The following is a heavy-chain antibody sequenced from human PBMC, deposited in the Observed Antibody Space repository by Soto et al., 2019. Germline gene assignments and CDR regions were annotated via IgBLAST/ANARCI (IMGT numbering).Heavy chain of an antibody. J-gene: IGHJ6*03. CDR2: INHSGST. V-gene: IGHV4-39*07. D-gene: IGHD3-3*01. CDR1: GGSVSSSSYY. CDR3: ARSAFWSGYYRYYYYYMDV. Sequence: SETLSLTCTVSGGSVSSSSYYWGWVRQPPGKGLEWIGEINHSGSTNYNPSLKSRVTISVDTSKNQFSLKLSSVTAADTAVYYCARSAFWSGYYRYYYYYMDVWGKGTTVTVSS.